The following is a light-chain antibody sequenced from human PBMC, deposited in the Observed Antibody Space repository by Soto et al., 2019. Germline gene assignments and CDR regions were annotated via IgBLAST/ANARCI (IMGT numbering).Light chain of an antibody. Sequence: EVGMSQSPSTLSLYPGERATLSCRASQSVSSDLAWYQQVPGQAPRLVIYGASSRATGIPDRFSGSGSGTDFTLTISRLEPEDFAVYYCQQYGSSPFFGQGTRLEIK. CDR3: QQYGSSPF. J-gene: IGKJ5*01. CDR2: GAS. V-gene: IGKV3-20*01. CDR1: QSVSSD.